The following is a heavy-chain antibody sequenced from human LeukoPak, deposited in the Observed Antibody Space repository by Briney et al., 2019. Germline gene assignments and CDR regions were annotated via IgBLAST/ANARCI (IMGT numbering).Heavy chain of an antibody. CDR2: MTRTSAI. CDR3: ARAQTMFWEFDGFDI. J-gene: IGHJ3*02. V-gene: IGHV3-69-1*01. CDR1: GFTFSSYS. D-gene: IGHD3-10*02. Sequence: GGSLRLSCAASGFTFSSYSMNWVRQAPGKGLEWVATMTRTSAIYYADSVKGRFTISRDNARNSVYLQMNSLRDDDTAVYSCARAQTMFWEFDGFDIWGRGTKVTVSS.